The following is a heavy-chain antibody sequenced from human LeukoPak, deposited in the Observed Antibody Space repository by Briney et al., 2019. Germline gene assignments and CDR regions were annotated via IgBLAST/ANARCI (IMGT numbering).Heavy chain of an antibody. Sequence: ASAKVSCKASGYTFTSYGISWVRQAPGQGLEWMGWISAYNGNTNYAQKLQGRVTMTTDTSTSTAYMELRSLRSDDTAVYYCARDLIAAAGTLSFYYYYGMDVWGQGTTVTVSS. CDR3: ARDLIAAAGTLSFYYYYGMDV. J-gene: IGHJ6*02. CDR1: GYTFTSYG. V-gene: IGHV1-18*01. D-gene: IGHD6-13*01. CDR2: ISAYNGNT.